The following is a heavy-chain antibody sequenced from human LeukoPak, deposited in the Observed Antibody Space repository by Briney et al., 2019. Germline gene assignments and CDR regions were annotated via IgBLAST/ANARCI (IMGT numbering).Heavy chain of an antibody. D-gene: IGHD1-26*01. Sequence: GGSLRLSRAAPGFTFSTYWMNWFRQTPGKGLEWVAKIKADGGEKDHVASVKGRFTISRDNAKNSLYLQMDSLRVEDTAVYYCARGGATRPDFWGQGTLVTVSS. CDR3: ARGGATRPDF. CDR2: IKADGGEK. V-gene: IGHV3-7*01. J-gene: IGHJ4*02. CDR1: GFTFSTYW.